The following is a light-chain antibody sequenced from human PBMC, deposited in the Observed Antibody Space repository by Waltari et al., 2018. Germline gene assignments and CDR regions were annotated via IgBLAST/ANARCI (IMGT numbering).Light chain of an antibody. V-gene: IGKV3-20*01. Sequence: EIVLTQSPGTLSLSPGERATLSCRASQSVSNPYLAWYQQKPGQAPRLLIYDAFSRATGIPDRFSGSGSGTDFTLTISRLEPEDFAVYYCEHYDNSPRMYTFGQGTKLEI. J-gene: IGKJ2*01. CDR1: QSVSNPY. CDR2: DAF. CDR3: EHYDNSPRMYT.